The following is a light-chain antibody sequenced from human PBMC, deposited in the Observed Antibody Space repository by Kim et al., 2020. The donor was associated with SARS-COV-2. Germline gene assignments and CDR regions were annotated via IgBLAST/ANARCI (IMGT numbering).Light chain of an antibody. CDR1: ETISTY. V-gene: IGKV1-5*03. CDR2: LAS. J-gene: IGKJ2*01. Sequence: SASVGDRVTSTCRASETISTYLAWYQHQPGKAPNLLIYLASNLESGVSSRFSGTGSGTEFTLTINSLQPDDFATYYCQQYIRFPYTFGQGTKLEI. CDR3: QQYIRFPYT.